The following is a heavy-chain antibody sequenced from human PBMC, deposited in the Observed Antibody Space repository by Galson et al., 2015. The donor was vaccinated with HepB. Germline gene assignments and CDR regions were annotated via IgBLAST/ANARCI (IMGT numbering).Heavy chain of an antibody. CDR3: ASAILGYCSSTSCHYDILTGFAFDY. CDR2: IIPIFGTA. D-gene: IGHD2-2*01. CDR1: GGTFSSYA. V-gene: IGHV1-69*01. Sequence: SCKASGGTFSSYAISWVRQAPGQGLEWMGGIIPIFGTANYAQKFQGRVTITADESTSTTYMELSSLRSEDTAVYYCASAILGYCSSTSCHYDILTGFAFDYWGQGTLVTVSS. J-gene: IGHJ4*02.